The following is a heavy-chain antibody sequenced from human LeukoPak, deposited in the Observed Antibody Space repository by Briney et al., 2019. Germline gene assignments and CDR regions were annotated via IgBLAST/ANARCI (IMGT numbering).Heavy chain of an antibody. D-gene: IGHD4-11*01. CDR2: INHSGST. CDR1: GGSFSGYY. V-gene: IGHV4-34*01. Sequence: PSETLSLTCAVYGGSFSGYYWSWIRQPPGKGLEWIGEINHSGSTNYNPSLKSRVTISVDTSKNQFSLKLSSVTAADTAVYYCARQSMDPHDYSLYYGMDVWGQGTTVTVSS. J-gene: IGHJ6*02. CDR3: ARQSMDPHDYSLYYGMDV.